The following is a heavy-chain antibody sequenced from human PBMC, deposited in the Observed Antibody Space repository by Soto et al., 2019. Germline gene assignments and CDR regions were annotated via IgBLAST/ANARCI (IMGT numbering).Heavy chain of an antibody. J-gene: IGHJ4*02. CDR3: ARGRLVPAVNFDY. CDR1: GDYISSGGFS. CDR2: IYHSGTS. V-gene: IGHV4-30-2*01. Sequence: QLQLQESGSGLVKPSQTLSLTCAASGDYISSGGFSWVWIRQPPGKGLEWIGYIYHSGTSFYNPSLKSRVTIPVDESKNQFSLKVNSVTAADTAVYYCARGRLVPAVNFDYWGLGTLVTVSS. D-gene: IGHD2-2*01.